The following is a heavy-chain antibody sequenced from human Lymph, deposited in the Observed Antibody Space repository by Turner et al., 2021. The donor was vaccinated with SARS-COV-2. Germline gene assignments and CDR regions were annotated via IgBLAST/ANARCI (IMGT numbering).Heavy chain of an antibody. CDR1: GFTFSTYS. Sequence: EVQLVESGGGLVKPGGSLRLSCAASGFTFSTYSMNWGRQDPGKGLEWISYISSSSSYIYYADSVKGRFTISRDDAKNSLYLQMNSLRAEDTAVYFCARDIPTTADYFDYWGQGTLVTVSS. CDR3: ARDIPTTADYFDY. J-gene: IGHJ4*02. D-gene: IGHD4-17*01. V-gene: IGHV3-21*01. CDR2: ISSSSSYI.